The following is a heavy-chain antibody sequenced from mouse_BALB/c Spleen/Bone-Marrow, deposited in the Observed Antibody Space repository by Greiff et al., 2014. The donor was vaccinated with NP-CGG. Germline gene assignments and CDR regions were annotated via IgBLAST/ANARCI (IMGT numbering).Heavy chain of an antibody. J-gene: IGHJ1*01. CDR1: SYTFTTYW. D-gene: IGHD2-4*01. Sequence: QVQLQQSGAELAKPGASVKMSCKASSYTFTTYWIHWVKQRPGQGLEWIGYINPSTGNTEYNQKFRDRATLTADKSSSTPYMQLSSLTSEDSAVYYCARGLRDWYFDVWGAGTTVTVSS. CDR3: ARGLRDWYFDV. V-gene: IGHV1-7*01. CDR2: INPSTGNT.